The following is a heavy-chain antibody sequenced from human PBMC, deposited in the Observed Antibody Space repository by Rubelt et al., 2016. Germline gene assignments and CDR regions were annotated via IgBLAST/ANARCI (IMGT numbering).Heavy chain of an antibody. CDR1: GFTFSRYA. Sequence: QVQLVESGGGVVQPGRSLRFSCAASGFTFSRYAIHWVRQAPGKGLEWVAALSSDGRNKYHADSVKGRFTISRDNSRTTLNQQRNSLGTGDTSVDYCAYTPNRGDDFWSGYPYWGQGTLVTVSS. CDR2: LSSDGRNK. V-gene: IGHV3-30*04. J-gene: IGHJ4*02. D-gene: IGHD3-3*01. CDR3: AYTPNRGDDFWSGYPY.